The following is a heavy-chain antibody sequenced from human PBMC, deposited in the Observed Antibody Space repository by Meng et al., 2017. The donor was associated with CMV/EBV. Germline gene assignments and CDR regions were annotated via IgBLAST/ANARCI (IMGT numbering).Heavy chain of an antibody. D-gene: IGHD6-19*01. CDR1: GFAVRSYW. CDR2: IENYGTSS. V-gene: IGHV3-74*01. Sequence: EVALFESGGGLVQPGVSLRLSCAGSGFAVRSYWMHWVRHVPGNGLEWVSRIENYGTSSDYADSVKGRFTISRDSAKNTLYLQMNSLRAEDTGVYYCARGVAESLGWEMGYWGQGTLVTGSS. CDR3: ARGVAESLGWEMGY. J-gene: IGHJ4*02.